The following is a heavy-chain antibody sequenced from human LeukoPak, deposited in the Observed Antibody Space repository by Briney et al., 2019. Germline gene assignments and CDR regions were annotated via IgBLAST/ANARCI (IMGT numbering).Heavy chain of an antibody. Sequence: ASVKVSCKVSGYTLTELSMHWVRQAPGKGLEWMGGFDPEDGETIYAQKFQGRVTMTGDTSTDTAYMELSSLRSEDTAVYYCATSLTEGAAEGRGYWGQGTLVTVSS. CDR2: FDPEDGET. J-gene: IGHJ4*02. CDR1: GYTLTELS. CDR3: ATSLTEGAAEGRGY. V-gene: IGHV1-24*01. D-gene: IGHD1-26*01.